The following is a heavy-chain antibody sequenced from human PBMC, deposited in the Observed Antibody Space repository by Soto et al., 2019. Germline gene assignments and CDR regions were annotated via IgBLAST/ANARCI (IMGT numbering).Heavy chain of an antibody. V-gene: IGHV4-61*01. CDR3: ARERADSYGNNWFDP. CDR1: GGSVSSGSYY. D-gene: IGHD5-18*01. Sequence: SETLSLTCTVSGGSVSSGSYYWSWIRQPPGKGLEWIGYIYYSGSTNYNPSLKSRVTISVDTSKNQFSLKLSSVTAADTAVYYCARERADSYGNNWFDPWGQGTLVTVSS. CDR2: IYYSGST. J-gene: IGHJ5*02.